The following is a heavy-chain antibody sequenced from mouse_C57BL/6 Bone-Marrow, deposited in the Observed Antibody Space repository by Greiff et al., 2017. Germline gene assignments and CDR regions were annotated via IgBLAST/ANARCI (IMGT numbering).Heavy chain of an antibody. Sequence: QVQLQQSGTELVKPGASVKLSCKASGYTFTSYWMHWVKQRPGQGLEWIGNINPSNGGTNYNEKFKSKATLTVDKASSTAYMQLSSLTSENSAVYYCARSGGLRRLDYWGQGTTLTVAS. CDR3: ARSGGLRRLDY. V-gene: IGHV1-53*01. CDR2: INPSNGGT. D-gene: IGHD2-4*01. CDR1: GYTFTSYW. J-gene: IGHJ2*01.